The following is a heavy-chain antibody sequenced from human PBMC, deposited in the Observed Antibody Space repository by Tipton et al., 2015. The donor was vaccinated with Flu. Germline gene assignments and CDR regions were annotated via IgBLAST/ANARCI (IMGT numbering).Heavy chain of an antibody. CDR1: GGSVSSGSYY. Sequence: TLSLTCTVSGGSVSSGSYYWSWIRQPPGKGLEWIGYIYYSGSTNYNPSLKSRVTISVDASKNQFSLKLSSVTAADTAVYYCARDQVSPHLTYGMDVWGQGP. D-gene: IGHD2-21*01. CDR2: IYYSGST. CDR3: ARDQVSPHLTYGMDV. V-gene: IGHV4-61*01. J-gene: IGHJ6*02.